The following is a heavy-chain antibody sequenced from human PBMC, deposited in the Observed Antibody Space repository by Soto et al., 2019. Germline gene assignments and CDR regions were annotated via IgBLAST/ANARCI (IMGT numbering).Heavy chain of an antibody. D-gene: IGHD4-17*01. CDR1: GGSGTSGGYH. Sequence: SETLSLTCTVSGGSGTSGGYHWTWIRLHPGKGLEWIGSIYSTGSTLYNPSLESRLSMSVDRTRNQFSLTLTSMTAADTAVYFCARNPNDFGDYTAFDIWGRGTMVTVSS. CDR2: IYSTGST. V-gene: IGHV4-31*03. CDR3: ARNPNDFGDYTAFDI. J-gene: IGHJ3*02.